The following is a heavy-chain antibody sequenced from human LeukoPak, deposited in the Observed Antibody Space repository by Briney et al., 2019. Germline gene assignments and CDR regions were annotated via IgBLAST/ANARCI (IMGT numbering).Heavy chain of an antibody. J-gene: IGHJ4*02. CDR3: AKAIAATGRWWIFDY. Sequence: PGGSLRLSCAVSGVIFNNYAMSWVRQAPGRGLEWVSVISASGGSTYYADSVKGRFTISRDNSKNAQYLQMSSLRAEDTAVYYCAKAIAATGRWWIFDYWGQGTLVTVSS. CDR1: GVIFNNYA. CDR2: ISASGGST. D-gene: IGHD6-13*01. V-gene: IGHV3-23*01.